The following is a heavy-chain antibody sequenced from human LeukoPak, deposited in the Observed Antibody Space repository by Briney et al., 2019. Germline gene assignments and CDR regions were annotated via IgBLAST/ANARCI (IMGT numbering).Heavy chain of an antibody. J-gene: IGHJ4*02. Sequence: SSETLSLTCTVSGGSISSYYWSWIRQPPGKGLEWIGYIYYSGSTNYNPSLKSRVTISVDTSKHQFSLNLSSVTAADTAVYYCARVGYDSSGYYSYFDYWGQGTLVTVSS. CDR3: ARVGYDSSGYYSYFDY. CDR2: IYYSGST. V-gene: IGHV4-59*01. D-gene: IGHD3-22*01. CDR1: GGSISSYY.